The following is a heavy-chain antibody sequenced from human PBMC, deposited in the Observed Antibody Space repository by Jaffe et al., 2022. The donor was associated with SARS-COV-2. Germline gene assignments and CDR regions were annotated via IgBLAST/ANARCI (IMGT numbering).Heavy chain of an antibody. J-gene: IGHJ2*01. CDR1: GFTFSSYG. D-gene: IGHD5-18*01. V-gene: IGHV3-30*18. CDR2: ISYDGSNK. CDR3: AKDPWEYSYGYSWYFDL. Sequence: QVQLVESGGGVVQPGRSLRLSCAASGFTFSSYGMHWVRQAPGKGLEWVAVISYDGSNKYYADSVKGRFTISRDNSKNTLYLQMNSLRAEDTAVYYCAKDPWEYSYGYSWYFDLWGRGTLVTVSS.